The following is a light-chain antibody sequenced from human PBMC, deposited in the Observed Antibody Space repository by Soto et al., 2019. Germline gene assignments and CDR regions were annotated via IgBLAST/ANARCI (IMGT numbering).Light chain of an antibody. CDR2: EVS. V-gene: IGLV2-14*01. Sequence: QSVLTQPASVSGSPGQSITISCTGTSSDVGGYNYVSWYQQHPNKAPKLMIYEVSNRPSGVSTRFSGSKSGNTASLTISGLQAEDEADYYCNSYTSSTPWVFGGGTKVTVL. CDR3: NSYTSSTPWV. CDR1: SSDVGGYNY. J-gene: IGLJ3*02.